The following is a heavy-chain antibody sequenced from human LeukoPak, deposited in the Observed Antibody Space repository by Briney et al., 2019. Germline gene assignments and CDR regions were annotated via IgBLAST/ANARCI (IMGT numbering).Heavy chain of an antibody. D-gene: IGHD1-26*01. J-gene: IGHJ4*02. CDR1: GGSFSDYY. V-gene: IGHV4-34*01. CDR3: ARGGGSYYRDY. Sequence: SETLSLTCAVYGGSFSDYYWSWIRQPPGKGLEWIGEINHSGSANYNPSLKSRVTLSVDTSKNQFSLKLNSVAAADTAVYYCARGGGSYYRDYWGQGALVTVSS. CDR2: INHSGSA.